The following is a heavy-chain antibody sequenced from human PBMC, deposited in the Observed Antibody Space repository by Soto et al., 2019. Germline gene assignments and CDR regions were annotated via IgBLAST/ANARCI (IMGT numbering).Heavy chain of an antibody. V-gene: IGHV1-69*02. CDR2: IIPILGIA. CDR1: GGTFSSYT. Sequence: QVQLVQSGAEVKKPGSSVKVSCKASGGTFSSYTISWVRQAPGQGLEWMGRIIPILGIANYAQKFQGRVTITADKSTSTAYMELSSLRSEDTAVYYCAIPPYSSSWYQRGMVVWGQGTTVTVSS. CDR3: AIPPYSSSWYQRGMVV. J-gene: IGHJ6*02. D-gene: IGHD6-13*01.